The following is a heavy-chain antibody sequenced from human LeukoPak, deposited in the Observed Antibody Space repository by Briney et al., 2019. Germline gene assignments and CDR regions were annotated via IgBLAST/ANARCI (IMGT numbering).Heavy chain of an antibody. Sequence: PSETLSLTCAVSGGSISSGGYSWSWIRQPPGKGLEWIGYIYHSGSTYYSLSLKSRVTISVDRSKNQFSLKLSSVTAADTAVYYCARGRGGSPMEYYGMDVWGQGTTVTVSS. V-gene: IGHV4-30-2*01. CDR2: IYHSGST. D-gene: IGHD2-15*01. CDR1: GGSISSGGYS. CDR3: ARGRGGSPMEYYGMDV. J-gene: IGHJ6*02.